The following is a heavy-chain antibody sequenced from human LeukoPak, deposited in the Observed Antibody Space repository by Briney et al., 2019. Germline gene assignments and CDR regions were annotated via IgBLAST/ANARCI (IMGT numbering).Heavy chain of an antibody. CDR2: INPSGGST. D-gene: IGHD3-10*01. V-gene: IGHV1-46*01. CDR3: ARDLDYGSGSFSN. Sequence: ASVKVSCKASGYIFINYYMHWVRQAPGQGLEWIGIINPSGGSTTYAQKFQGRVTMTRDTSTSTVYMELSSLRSDDTAVYYCARDLDYGSGSFSNWGQGAIVTVSS. J-gene: IGHJ4*02. CDR1: GYIFINYY.